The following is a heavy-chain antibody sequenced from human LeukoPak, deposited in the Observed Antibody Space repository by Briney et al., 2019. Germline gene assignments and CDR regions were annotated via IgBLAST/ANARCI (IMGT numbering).Heavy chain of an antibody. CDR2: INPNSGDT. Sequence: GASVKVSCKASGYTFSDYFMHWVRQAPGQGLEWMGWINPNSGDTNYAQKFQGRVTMTRDTSISTVYMELSSLRSDDTAVYYCARKGDGELSLSFDYWGQGTLVTVSS. CDR3: ARKGDGELSLSFDY. J-gene: IGHJ4*02. V-gene: IGHV1-2*02. CDR1: GYTFSDYF. D-gene: IGHD3-16*02.